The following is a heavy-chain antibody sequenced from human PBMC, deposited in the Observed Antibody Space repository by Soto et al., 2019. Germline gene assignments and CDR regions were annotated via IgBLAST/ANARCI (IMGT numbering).Heavy chain of an antibody. D-gene: IGHD3-10*01. CDR2: IYYSGST. J-gene: IGHJ4*02. CDR3: ASLNGVLYY. CDR1: GGSISSGGSY. V-gene: IGHV4-31*03. Sequence: SETLSLTCSVSGGSISSGGSYWSWILQHPGKGLEWIGYIYYSGSTSYNPSLKSRVTISVDTSENQFSLKLSSVTAADTAVYYGASLNGVLYYCGQVTLVTVSS.